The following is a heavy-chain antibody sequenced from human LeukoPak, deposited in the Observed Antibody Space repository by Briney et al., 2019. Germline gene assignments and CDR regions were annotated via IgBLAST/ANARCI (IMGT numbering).Heavy chain of an antibody. J-gene: IGHJ3*01. V-gene: IGHV1-69*05. CDR3: ARTPTTMTTDAFDV. D-gene: IGHD4-17*01. CDR1: GGTFNSFS. CDR2: IIPIFGTT. Sequence: SVKVSCKAFGGTFNSFSINWVRQAPGQGLEWMGRIIPIFGTTNYAQKFQGRVTIITDGSTSTAYVELSSLRSEDTAVYYCARTPTTMTTDAFDVWGQGTMVTVSS.